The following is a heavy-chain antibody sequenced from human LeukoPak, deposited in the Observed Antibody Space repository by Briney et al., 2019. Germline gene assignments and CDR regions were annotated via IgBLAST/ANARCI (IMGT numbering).Heavy chain of an antibody. Sequence: ASVKVSCKVSGYTLTELSMHWVRQAPGKGLEWMGGFDPEDGETIYAQKFQGRVTMTEDTSTDTAYMELSSLRSEDTAVYYCARGVFTFVGATRYLYNWFDPWGQGTLVTVSS. J-gene: IGHJ5*02. D-gene: IGHD1-26*01. CDR1: GYTLTELS. CDR3: ARGVFTFVGATRYLYNWFDP. V-gene: IGHV1-24*01. CDR2: FDPEDGET.